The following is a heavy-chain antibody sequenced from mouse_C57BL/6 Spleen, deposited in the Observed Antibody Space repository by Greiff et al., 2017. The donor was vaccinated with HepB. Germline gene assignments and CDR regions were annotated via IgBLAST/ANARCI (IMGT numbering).Heavy chain of an antibody. J-gene: IGHJ2*01. D-gene: IGHD3-2*02. Sequence: VQLQQSGPELVKPGASVKISCKASGYAFSSSWMNWVKQRPGKGLEWIGRIYPGDGDTNYNGKFKGKATLTADTSSSTAYMQLSSLTSEDSAVYFCARQLRLPPFDYWGQGTTLTVSS. CDR3: ARQLRLPPFDY. CDR2: IYPGDGDT. CDR1: GYAFSSSW. V-gene: IGHV1-82*01.